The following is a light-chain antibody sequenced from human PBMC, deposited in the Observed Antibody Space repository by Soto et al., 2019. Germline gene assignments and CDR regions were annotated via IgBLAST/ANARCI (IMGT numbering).Light chain of an antibody. Sequence: EIVMTHSPATLSASPWEGVTLSCRASQGVPSRIAWYQHKPGQAPRLLIYGASTRATGVPDRFSGTGSGTDFTLTISSLKSEDYAIYYCQQYKSWPRITFGQGTRLEIK. J-gene: IGKJ5*01. V-gene: IGKV3-15*01. CDR1: QGVPSR. CDR3: QQYKSWPRIT. CDR2: GAS.